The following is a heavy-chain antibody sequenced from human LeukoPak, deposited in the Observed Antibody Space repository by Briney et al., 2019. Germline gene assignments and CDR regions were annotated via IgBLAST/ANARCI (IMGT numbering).Heavy chain of an antibody. J-gene: IGHJ6*03. CDR1: GYTFTSYG. D-gene: IGHD4-23*01. Sequence: ASVKVSCKASGYTFTSYGISWVRQAPGQGLEWMGWISAYNSNTNYAQKLQGRVTMTTDTSTSTAYMELRSLRSDDTAVYYCARVSHDYGGNPLYYYMDVWGKGTTVTVSS. CDR2: ISAYNSNT. V-gene: IGHV1-18*01. CDR3: ARVSHDYGGNPLYYYMDV.